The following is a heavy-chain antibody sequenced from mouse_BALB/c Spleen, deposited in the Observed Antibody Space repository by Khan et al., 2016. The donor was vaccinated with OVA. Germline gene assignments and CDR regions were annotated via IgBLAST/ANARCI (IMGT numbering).Heavy chain of an antibody. D-gene: IGHD2-14*01. Sequence: QVQLQQPGAELVKPGTSVKLSCKASGYNFTSYWINWVKLRPGQGLEWIGNIYPGSGSTNYNEKFKSKATLNVDTSSSTADMQLSSLASEDSALYYCARRGYRELGYFDYWGQGTTLTVSS. CDR1: GYNFTSYW. J-gene: IGHJ2*01. CDR2: IYPGSGST. V-gene: IGHV1-55*01. CDR3: ARRGYRELGYFDY.